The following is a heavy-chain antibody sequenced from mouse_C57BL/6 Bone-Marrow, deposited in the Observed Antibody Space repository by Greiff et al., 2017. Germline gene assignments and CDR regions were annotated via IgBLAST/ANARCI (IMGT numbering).Heavy chain of an antibody. V-gene: IGHV1-69*01. Sequence: QVQLKQPGAELVMPGASVKLSCKASGYTFTSYWMHWVKQRPGQGLEWIGEIDPSDSYTTYNQKFKGKSTLTVDKSSSTAYMQLSSLTSEDAAVYYCARSNYDYYAMDYWGQGTSVTVSS. J-gene: IGHJ4*01. D-gene: IGHD2-5*01. CDR3: ARSNYDYYAMDY. CDR1: GYTFTSYW. CDR2: IDPSDSYT.